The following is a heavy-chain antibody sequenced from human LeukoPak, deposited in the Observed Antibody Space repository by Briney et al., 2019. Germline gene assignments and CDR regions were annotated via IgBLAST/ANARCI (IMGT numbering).Heavy chain of an antibody. CDR2: ISAYNGDT. CDR1: GYTFTSYG. CDR3: ARDSDCSGGSCFYYYYYMDV. Sequence: ASVKVSCKASGYTFTSYGISWVRQAPGQGLEWMGWISAYNGDTNYAQKLQGRVTMTTGTSTSTAYMELRSLRSDDTAVYYCARDSDCSGGSCFYYYYYMDVWGKGTTVTVSS. D-gene: IGHD2-15*01. V-gene: IGHV1-18*01. J-gene: IGHJ6*03.